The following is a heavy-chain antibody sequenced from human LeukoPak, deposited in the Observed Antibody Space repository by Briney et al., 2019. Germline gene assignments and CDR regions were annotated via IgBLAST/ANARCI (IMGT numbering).Heavy chain of an antibody. D-gene: IGHD6-25*01. CDR2: IYFNGGT. V-gene: IGHV4-39*01. CDR3: ARGIAANMDY. CDR1: GVSISTSSYY. Sequence: SETLSLTCTVSGVSISTSSYYWGWIRQPPGKGLEWIAKIYFNGGTAYNPSLKSRVAIFVETSKNQFSLKVNSVTAADTAAYYCARGIAANMDYWGQGTLVTVSS. J-gene: IGHJ4*02.